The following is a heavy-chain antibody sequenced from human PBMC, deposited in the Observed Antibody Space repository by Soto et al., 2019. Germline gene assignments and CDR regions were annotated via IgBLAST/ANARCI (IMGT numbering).Heavy chain of an antibody. Sequence: QVQLQESGPGLVKPSETLSLTCSVSGVSLITDDYWWGWIRQSPGQSLEWIGSIFYSGATHYNPSLQSRVTLYVDTAKEQFSLELRSVTAADTSLYHCVRQIGLGSWSFDRWGQGVLATVSS. D-gene: IGHD6-13*01. CDR1: GVSLITDDYW. V-gene: IGHV4-39*01. CDR2: IFYSGAT. J-gene: IGHJ5*02. CDR3: VRQIGLGSWSFDR.